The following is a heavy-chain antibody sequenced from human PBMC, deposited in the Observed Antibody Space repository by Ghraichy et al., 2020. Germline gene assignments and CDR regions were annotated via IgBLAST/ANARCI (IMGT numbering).Heavy chain of an antibody. CDR1: GFTFSNYW. V-gene: IGHV3-7*03. J-gene: IGHJ4*02. CDR2: IKQDGSEK. Sequence: LTCAASGFTFSNYWMSWVRQAPGKGLEWVANIKQDGSEKYYVDSVKGRFTISRDNAKNSLYLQMNSLRAEDTAVYYCARAGGWYYFDYWGQGTLVTASS. CDR3: ARAGGWYYFDY. D-gene: IGHD6-19*01.